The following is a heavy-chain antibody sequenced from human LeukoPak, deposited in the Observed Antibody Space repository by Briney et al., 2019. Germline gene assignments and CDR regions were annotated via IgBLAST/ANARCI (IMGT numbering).Heavy chain of an antibody. CDR3: TTDHYYDSRGYQHYFDY. D-gene: IGHD3-22*01. CDR2: IKIETNGGTT. V-gene: IGHV3-15*01. J-gene: IGHJ4*02. Sequence: GGSLRLSCAASVFTFSNARMSWVRQAAGKGLEWVGRIKIETNGGTTDYAAPVKGRFAISRDDSRNTLFLQMNSLKTEDTGEYYCTTDHYYDSRGYQHYFDYWGQGTLVTVSS. CDR1: VFTFSNAR.